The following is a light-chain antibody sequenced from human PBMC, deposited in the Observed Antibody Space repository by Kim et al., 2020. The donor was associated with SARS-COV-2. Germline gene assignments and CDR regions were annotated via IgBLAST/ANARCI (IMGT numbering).Light chain of an antibody. Sequence: DIVLTQSPGTLSLSPGDRATLSCRASPGVSSAYLAWYQQKAGQPPRLLMSTAFRRATGIPDRFSGSGSGTVFTLTIDRLEPEDFGVYYCHHFGSSPTFGRGTKVDIK. CDR2: TAF. CDR3: HHFGSSPT. J-gene: IGKJ1*01. CDR1: PGVSSAY. V-gene: IGKV3-20*01.